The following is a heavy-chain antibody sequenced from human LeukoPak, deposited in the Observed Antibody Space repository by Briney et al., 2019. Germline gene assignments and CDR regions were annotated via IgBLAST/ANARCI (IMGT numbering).Heavy chain of an antibody. CDR3: AREGRKFPPEPDAFDI. Sequence: ASVKVSCKASGYTFTGYYMHWVRQAPGQGLEWMGWINPNSGGTNYAQKFQGWVTMTRDTSISTAHMELSRLRSDDTAVYCCAREGRKFPPEPDAFDIWGQGTMVTVSS. CDR1: GYTFTGYY. CDR2: INPNSGGT. J-gene: IGHJ3*02. D-gene: IGHD1-14*01. V-gene: IGHV1-2*04.